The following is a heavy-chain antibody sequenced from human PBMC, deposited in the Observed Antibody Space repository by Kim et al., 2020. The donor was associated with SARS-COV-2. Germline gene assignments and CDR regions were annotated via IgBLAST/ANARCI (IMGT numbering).Heavy chain of an antibody. V-gene: IGHV3-23*01. CDR3: VKGARDGMDV. J-gene: IGHJ6*02. CDR1: GFTFSIYA. Sequence: GGSLRLSCAASGFTFSIYAMSWVRQAPGKGLEWVSLISDSGVRTYYADSVKGRFTISRDNSQNTLFLQMNSLRAEDTAVYYCVKGARDGMDVWGQGTTVTVSS. CDR2: ISDSGVRT.